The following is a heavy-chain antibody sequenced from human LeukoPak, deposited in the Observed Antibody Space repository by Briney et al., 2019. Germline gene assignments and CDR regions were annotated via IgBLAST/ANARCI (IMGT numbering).Heavy chain of an antibody. J-gene: IGHJ3*02. CDR2: INPNSGGT. CDR3: ARGYSSSWYGNHDAFDI. Sequence: ASVKVSCKASGYTFTGYYMHWVRQAPGQGLEWMGWINPNSGGTNYAQKFQGWVTMTRDTSTSTVYMELSSLRSEDTAVYYCARGYSSSWYGNHDAFDIWGQGTMVTASS. V-gene: IGHV1-2*04. D-gene: IGHD6-13*01. CDR1: GYTFTGYY.